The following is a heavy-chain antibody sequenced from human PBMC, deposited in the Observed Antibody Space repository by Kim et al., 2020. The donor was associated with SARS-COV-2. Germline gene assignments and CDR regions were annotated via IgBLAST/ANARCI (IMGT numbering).Heavy chain of an antibody. V-gene: IGHV1-46*01. CDR2: INPSGGST. CDR3: AKEGGFDWLARGPNCYFDY. Sequence: ASVKVSCKASGYTFTGNYIHWVRQAPGQGLEWMGIINPSGGSTSYAQKFQGRVTMTRDTSTSTVYMELSSLRSEDTAVYYCAKEGGFDWLARGPNCYFDYWGQGTLVTVSS. CDR1: GYTFTGNY. D-gene: IGHD3-9*01. J-gene: IGHJ4*02.